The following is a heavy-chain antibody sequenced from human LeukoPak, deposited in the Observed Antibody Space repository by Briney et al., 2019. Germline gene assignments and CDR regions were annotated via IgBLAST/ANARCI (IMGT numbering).Heavy chain of an antibody. CDR1: GFTFSSYS. V-gene: IGHV3-21*01. CDR3: AREGYCSSTSCYKPYYYYMDV. J-gene: IGHJ6*03. CDR2: ISSSSSYI. Sequence: GGSLRLSCAASGFTFSSYSMNWVRQAPGKGLEWVSSISSSSSYIYYADSVKGRFTISRDNAKNSLYLQMNSLRAEDTAVYYCAREGYCSSTSCYKPYYYYMDVWGKGTTVTVSS. D-gene: IGHD2-2*02.